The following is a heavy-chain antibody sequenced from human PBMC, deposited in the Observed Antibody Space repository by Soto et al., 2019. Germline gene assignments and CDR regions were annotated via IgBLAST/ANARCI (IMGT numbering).Heavy chain of an antibody. Sequence: RLSCSAAGFPFSNFEMHWVVQAPCKGLEWVLYINTAGSTKYYAESVKGRFTISRDNARNSLFLQMNSLRAEDTAVYYCARAECSSPDCLTSYYSYGLDVWGQGSTVTVSS. CDR2: INTAGSTK. CDR1: GFPFSNFE. J-gene: IGHJ6*02. CDR3: ARAECSSPDCLTSYYSYGLDV. D-gene: IGHD3-9*01. V-gene: IGHV3-48*03.